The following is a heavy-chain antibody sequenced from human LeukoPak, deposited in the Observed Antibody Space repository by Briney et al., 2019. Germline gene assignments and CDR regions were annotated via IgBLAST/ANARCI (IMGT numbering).Heavy chain of an antibody. Sequence: PGGSLRLSCAASGFTFTTCAMIWVRRAPGKGLEWVSAISGGGDATYYTDFVKGRFTISRDNSGNTVYLQVNSLRAEDTAVYYCARLSGTSGTTSRVLHYWGQGALVTVSS. J-gene: IGHJ4*02. CDR1: GFTFTTCA. D-gene: IGHD1-1*01. CDR3: ARLSGTSGTTSRVLHY. CDR2: ISGGGDAT. V-gene: IGHV3-23*01.